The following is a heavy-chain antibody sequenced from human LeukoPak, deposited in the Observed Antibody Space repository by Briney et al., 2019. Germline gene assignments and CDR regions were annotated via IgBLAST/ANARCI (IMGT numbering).Heavy chain of an antibody. Sequence: SVKVSCKASGFTFTSSAMQWVRQARGQRLEWIGWIVVGSDNTNYAQKFQERVTITRDMSTSTAYMELSSLRSDDTAVYYCVADPYYDASGPPRWFDPWGQGTLVTVSS. CDR2: IVVGSDNT. CDR1: GFTFTSSA. D-gene: IGHD3-22*01. J-gene: IGHJ5*02. CDR3: VADPYYDASGPPRWFDP. V-gene: IGHV1-58*02.